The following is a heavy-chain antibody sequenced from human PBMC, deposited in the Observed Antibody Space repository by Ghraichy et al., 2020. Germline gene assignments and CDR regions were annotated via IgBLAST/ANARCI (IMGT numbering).Heavy chain of an antibody. V-gene: IGHV3-74*01. D-gene: IGHD1-26*01. J-gene: IGHJ4*02. CDR2: INSDGSAT. CDR1: GFTFSSYW. Sequence: GSLRLSCAASGFTFSSYWMHWVRQGPGKGLVWVSRINSDGSATSYADSVKGQFTTSRDNAKNTLYLQMNSLRAEDTAVYYCAKGGSYVFDNWGQGTLVTVSS. CDR3: AKGGSYVFDN.